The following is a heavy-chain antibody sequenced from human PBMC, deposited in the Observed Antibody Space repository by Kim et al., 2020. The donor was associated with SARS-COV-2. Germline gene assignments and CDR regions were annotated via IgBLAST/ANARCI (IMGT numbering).Heavy chain of an antibody. J-gene: IGHJ5*02. CDR1: GGSFSGYY. Sequence: SETLSLTCAVYGGSFSGYYWSWIRQPPGKGLEWIGEINHSGSTNYNPSLKSRVTISVDTSKNQFSLKLSSVTAADTAVYYCARFEGRWFDPWGQGTLVTV. V-gene: IGHV4-34*01. D-gene: IGHD3-9*01. CDR2: INHSGST. CDR3: ARFEGRWFDP.